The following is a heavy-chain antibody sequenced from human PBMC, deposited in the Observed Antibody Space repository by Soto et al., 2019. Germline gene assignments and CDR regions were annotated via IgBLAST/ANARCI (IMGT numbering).Heavy chain of an antibody. D-gene: IGHD6-13*01. CDR1: GGSISSSSYY. CDR3: ARQPSNPVIATYYYYYSMDV. Sequence: SETLSITCTVSGGSISSSSYYWGWIRQPPGKGLEWIGSIYYSGSTYYNPSLKSRVTISVDTSKNQFSLKLSSVTAADTAVYYCARQPSNPVIATYYYYYSMDVWGQGTTVT. CDR2: IYYSGST. J-gene: IGHJ6*02. V-gene: IGHV4-39*01.